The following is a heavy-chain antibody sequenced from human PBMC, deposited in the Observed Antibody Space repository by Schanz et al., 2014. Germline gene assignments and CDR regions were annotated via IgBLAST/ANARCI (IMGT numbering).Heavy chain of an antibody. CDR2: TNGDGTNA. CDR1: GFTVSSNH. Sequence: EGQLAESGGGLVQPGGSLRLSCAVSGFTVSSNHMSWVRQAPGKGLEWVSCTNGDGTNAKYADSVKGRFTISRDNSKNTLYLQMNSLRAEDTAVYYCARDRGYCSGGSCLTFDYWGQGTLVTVSS. J-gene: IGHJ4*02. CDR3: ARDRGYCSGGSCLTFDY. V-gene: IGHV3-66*02. D-gene: IGHD2-15*01.